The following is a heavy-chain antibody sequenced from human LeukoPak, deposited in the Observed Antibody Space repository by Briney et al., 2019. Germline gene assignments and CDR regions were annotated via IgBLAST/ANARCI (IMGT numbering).Heavy chain of an antibody. D-gene: IGHD2-15*01. J-gene: IGHJ4*02. V-gene: IGHV3-21*01. Sequence: GGSLRLSXTASGFTFNIYSMSWVRQAPGKGLEWVSSISSSSSSIYYADSLKGQFTISRGNAKNSLYLQMNNLRAEDTAVYYCARGPSCSSVSCYTTGLFDYWGRGTLVTVSS. CDR2: ISSSSSSI. CDR1: GFTFNIYS. CDR3: ARGPSCSSVSCYTTGLFDY.